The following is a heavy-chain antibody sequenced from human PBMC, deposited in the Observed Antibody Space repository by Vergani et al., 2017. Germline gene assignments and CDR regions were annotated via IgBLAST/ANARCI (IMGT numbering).Heavy chain of an antibody. J-gene: IGHJ4*02. D-gene: IGHD2-8*02. CDR2: IHTSGST. CDR3: ARGSCPGGSCDKPLFDY. V-gene: IGHV4-61*02. Sequence: QVQLQESGPGLVKPSQTLSLTCTVSGGSINSHNYYWSWIRQPAGKGLESIVCIHTSGSTNYNPSLKSRVTMSEETSKNQFSLNLTSVTAADTAVYVCARGSCPGGSCDKPLFDYWGQGILVTVSS. CDR1: GGSINSHNYY.